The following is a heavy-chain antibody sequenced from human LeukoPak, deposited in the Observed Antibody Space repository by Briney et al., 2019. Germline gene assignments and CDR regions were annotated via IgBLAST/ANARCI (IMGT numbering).Heavy chain of an antibody. J-gene: IGHJ4*02. CDR2: IYWDDDK. D-gene: IGHD3-10*01. Sequence: SGPSRVKPTQTLTLTCTFSGFSLSTSGVGGGWIRQPPGKALVWLALIYWDDDKRYSPSLKSRLTITKDTSKNQVVLTMTNMDPVDTATYYCAHRRYGSGSYYFDYWGQGTLVTVSS. CDR1: GFSLSTSGVG. CDR3: AHRRYGSGSYYFDY. V-gene: IGHV2-5*02.